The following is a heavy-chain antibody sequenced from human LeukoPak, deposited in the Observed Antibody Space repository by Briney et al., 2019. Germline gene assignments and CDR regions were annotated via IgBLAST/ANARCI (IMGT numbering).Heavy chain of an antibody. Sequence: GGSLRLSCAASGFTFSSYWMSWVRQAPGKGLEWVAVISYDGSNKYYADSVKGRFTISRDNSKNTLYLQMNSLRAEDTAVYCCARTREVVPAAMFDPWGQGTLVTVSS. D-gene: IGHD2-2*01. CDR3: ARTREVVPAAMFDP. CDR1: GFTFSSYW. CDR2: ISYDGSNK. V-gene: IGHV3-30-3*01. J-gene: IGHJ5*02.